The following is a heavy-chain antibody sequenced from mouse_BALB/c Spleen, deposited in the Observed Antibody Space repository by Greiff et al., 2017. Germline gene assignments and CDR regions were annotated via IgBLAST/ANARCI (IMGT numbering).Heavy chain of an antibody. D-gene: IGHD1-1*01. J-gene: IGHJ2*01. CDR1: GYAFTNYL. CDR2: INPGSGGT. V-gene: IGHV1-54*01. Sequence: VQLQQSGAELVRPGTSVKVSCKASGYAFTNYLIEWVKQRPGQGLEWIGVINPGSGGTNYNEKFKGKATLTAYKSSSTAYMQLSSLTSDDSAVYLCARQYYDGRDYWGQGTTVTVSA. CDR3: ARQYYDGRDY.